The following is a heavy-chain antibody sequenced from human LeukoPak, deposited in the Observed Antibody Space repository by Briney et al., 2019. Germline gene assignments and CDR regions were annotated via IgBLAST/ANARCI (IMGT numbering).Heavy chain of an antibody. Sequence: GRSLRLSCAASGFTFSGYGMHWVRQAPDKGLEWVAVIWYDGNKKYYADSVKGRFTISGDNSKNTLYLQMNSLRAEDTAVYYCAKDWGYTTMVSYYFDYWGQGALVTVSS. J-gene: IGHJ4*02. CDR1: GFTFSGYG. D-gene: IGHD5-18*01. CDR2: IWYDGNKK. CDR3: AKDWGYTTMVSYYFDY. V-gene: IGHV3-33*06.